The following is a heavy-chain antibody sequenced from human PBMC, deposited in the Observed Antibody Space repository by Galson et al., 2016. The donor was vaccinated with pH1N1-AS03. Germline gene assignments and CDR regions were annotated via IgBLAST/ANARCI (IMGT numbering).Heavy chain of an antibody. V-gene: IGHV3-15*01. CDR1: GFTFSNAW. Sequence: SLRLSCAASGFTFSNAWMTWVRQAPGKGLEWVGRIKSKSDGGTTDYDAPVKARFTISRDDSKNTLYLQMNSLKTDDKAVYYCSTDETFYYYYGMNVWGRGTTVTVSS. J-gene: IGHJ6*02. CDR3: STDETFYYYYGMNV. CDR2: IKSKSDGGTT.